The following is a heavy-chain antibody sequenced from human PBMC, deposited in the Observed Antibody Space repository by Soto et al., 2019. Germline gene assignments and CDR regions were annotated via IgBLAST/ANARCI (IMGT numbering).Heavy chain of an antibody. CDR2: IYYSGST. CDR1: GGSISSSSYY. CDR3: ARGRYDYIWGSYRRTYFDY. Sequence: SETLSLTCTVSGGSISSSSYYWGWIRQPPGKGLEWIGSIYYSGSTYYNPSLKSRVTISVDTSKNQFSLKLSSVTAADTAVYYCARGRYDYIWGSYRRTYFDYWGQGTLVTVSS. V-gene: IGHV4-39*01. J-gene: IGHJ4*02. D-gene: IGHD3-16*02.